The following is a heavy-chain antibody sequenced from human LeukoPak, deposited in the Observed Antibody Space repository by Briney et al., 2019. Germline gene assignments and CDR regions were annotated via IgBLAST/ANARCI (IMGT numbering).Heavy chain of an antibody. J-gene: IGHJ6*03. CDR1: GYTFTSYY. Sequence: ASVKVSCKASGYTFTSYYMHWVRQAPGQGLEWMGIINPSGGSTSYAQKFQGRVTMTRDTSTSTVYMELSSLRSEDTAVYYCARGIAAAGEPGYYYYYMDVWGKGTTVTVSS. V-gene: IGHV1-46*01. CDR2: INPSGGST. D-gene: IGHD6-13*01. CDR3: ARGIAAAGEPGYYYYYMDV.